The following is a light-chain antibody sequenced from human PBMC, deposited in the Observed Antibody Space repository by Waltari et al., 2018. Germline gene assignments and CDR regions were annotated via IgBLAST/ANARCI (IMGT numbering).Light chain of an antibody. CDR1: QSVSSN. Sequence: IVMTQSPATLSVSPGEGATLSCRASQSVSSNLAWYQQKPGQAPSILIYDVSTRALGSPARLSGSGSGTEFTLTISSLQSEDFAVYYCQQYNKWPPYTFGQGTKLEIK. CDR2: DVS. J-gene: IGKJ2*01. CDR3: QQYNKWPPYT. V-gene: IGKV3-15*01.